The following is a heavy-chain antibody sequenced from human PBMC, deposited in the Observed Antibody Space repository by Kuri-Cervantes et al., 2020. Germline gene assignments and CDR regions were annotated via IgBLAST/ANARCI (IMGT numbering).Heavy chain of an antibody. J-gene: IGHJ4*02. V-gene: IGHV1-46*01. D-gene: IGHD3-10*01. CDR1: GYTFTSYY. Sequence: ASVKVSCKASGYTFTSYYMHWVRQAPGQGLEWMGIINPSGGSTSYAQKFQGRVTMTTDTSTSTAYMELRSLRSDDTAVYYCARVLPWFGDPSGHWDYWGQGTLVTVSS. CDR2: INPSGGST. CDR3: ARVLPWFGDPSGHWDY.